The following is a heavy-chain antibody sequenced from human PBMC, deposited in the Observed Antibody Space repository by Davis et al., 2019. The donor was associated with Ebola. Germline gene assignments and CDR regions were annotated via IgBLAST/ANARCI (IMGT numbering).Heavy chain of an antibody. CDR3: ARDYRSVDYLIYYYYGMDV. V-gene: IGHV3-48*04. CDR1: GFTFSSYS. D-gene: IGHD3-16*02. CDR2: ISSSGSTI. J-gene: IGHJ6*02. Sequence: GGSLRLSCAASGFTFSSYSMNWVRQAPGKGLEWVSYISSSGSTIYYADSVKGRFTISRDNAKNSLYLQMNSLRAEDTAVYYCARDYRSVDYLIYYYYGMDVWGQGTTVTVSS.